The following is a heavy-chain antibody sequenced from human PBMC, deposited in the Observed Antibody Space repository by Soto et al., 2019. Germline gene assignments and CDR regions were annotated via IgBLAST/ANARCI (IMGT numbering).Heavy chain of an antibody. Sequence: QVQLQESGPGLVKPSETLSLTCTVSGGSISSYYWSWIRQPPGKGLEWIGYIYYSGSTNYNPSLKSRVNISVDTSKNQFSLKLSSVTAADTAVYCCASSYRRYCSGGSCYSYYYYYMDVWGKGTTVTVSS. J-gene: IGHJ6*03. V-gene: IGHV4-59*01. CDR2: IYYSGST. D-gene: IGHD2-15*01. CDR1: GGSISSYY. CDR3: ASSYRRYCSGGSCYSYYYYYMDV.